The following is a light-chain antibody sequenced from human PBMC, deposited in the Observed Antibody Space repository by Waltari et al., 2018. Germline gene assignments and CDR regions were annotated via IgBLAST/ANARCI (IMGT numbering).Light chain of an antibody. Sequence: QSVLTQPPSASGTPGQRVTISCSGSYSNIGSNVVNWYQQLPGKAPKLLIYRSDRRPSGVPVRFSGSKSGSSASLAIDGLHSEDEADYYWASWDDSLNGHWVFGGGTKVTVL. V-gene: IGLV1-44*01. CDR1: YSNIGSNV. CDR2: RSD. CDR3: ASWDDSLNGHWV. J-gene: IGLJ3*02.